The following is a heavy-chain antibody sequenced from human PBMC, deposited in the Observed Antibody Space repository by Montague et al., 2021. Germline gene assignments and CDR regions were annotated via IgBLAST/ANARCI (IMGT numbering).Heavy chain of an antibody. D-gene: IGHD3-3*01. CDR3: ARDSEFWSGNFSVYGMDV. J-gene: IGHJ6*02. CDR1: GFTFSDYY. Sequence: SLRLSCTASGFTFSDYYMRWIRQAPGKGLEWVSYISTSGSTIYFADSVKGRFTISRDNAKNSLFLQMNSLRAEDTAVYYCARDSEFWSGNFSVYGMDVWGQGTTVIVSS. V-gene: IGHV3-11*01. CDR2: ISTSGSTI.